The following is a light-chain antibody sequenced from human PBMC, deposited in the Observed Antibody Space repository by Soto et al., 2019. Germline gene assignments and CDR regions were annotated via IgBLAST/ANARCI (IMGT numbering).Light chain of an antibody. CDR1: QIVSSY. V-gene: IGKV3-11*01. Sequence: EIVFTHSPSTLSLSPVERATLSFRASQIVSSYLAWYQQKPGQAPRLLIYDASNRATGIPARFSGSGSGTDFTLTISSLEPEDFAVYYCQQSSNWPSITFGQGTRLEIK. CDR3: QQSSNWPSIT. CDR2: DAS. J-gene: IGKJ5*01.